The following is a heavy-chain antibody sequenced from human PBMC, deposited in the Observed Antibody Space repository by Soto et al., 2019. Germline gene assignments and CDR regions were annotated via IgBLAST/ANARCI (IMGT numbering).Heavy chain of an antibody. V-gene: IGHV4-30-4*02. CDR3: ARTARVLDY. Sequence: SETLSLTCTVSGGSISSGDYYWSWIRQPPGKGLEWIGYIYYSGITYYNPSLKSRVAMSVDTSTSQFSLRLSSVTAADTAVYYCARTARVLDYWGQGALVTVSS. CDR1: GGSISSGDYY. CDR2: IYYSGIT. D-gene: IGHD6-6*01. J-gene: IGHJ4*02.